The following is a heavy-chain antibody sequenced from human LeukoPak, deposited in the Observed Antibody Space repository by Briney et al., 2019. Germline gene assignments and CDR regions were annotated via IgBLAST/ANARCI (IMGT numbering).Heavy chain of an antibody. D-gene: IGHD3-10*01. CDR1: GFTFDDYT. Sequence: GGSLRLSCAASGFTFDDYTMHWVRQAPGKGLEWVSLITWDGGSTYYADSVKGRFTISRVNSKNSLYLQMNSLRTEDTALYYCAKGKNTGSYLSHVDYWGQGTLVTVSS. CDR2: ITWDGGST. J-gene: IGHJ4*02. V-gene: IGHV3-43*01. CDR3: AKGKNTGSYLSHVDY.